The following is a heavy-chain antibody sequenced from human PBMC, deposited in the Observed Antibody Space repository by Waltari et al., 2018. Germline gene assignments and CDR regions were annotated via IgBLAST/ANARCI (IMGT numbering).Heavy chain of an antibody. Sequence: QVQLVQSGAEGKKPGSSVKVSCQASGGTFSSYAISWVRPAPGQGLEWMGGIIPIFGTANYAHKFQCRVTITTDESTSTAYMELSSLRSEDTAVYYCARFKLGRAHPYYFDYWGQGTLVTVSS. CDR2: IIPIFGTA. CDR1: GGTFSSYA. CDR3: ARFKLGRAHPYYFDY. D-gene: IGHD7-27*01. V-gene: IGHV1-69*05. J-gene: IGHJ4*02.